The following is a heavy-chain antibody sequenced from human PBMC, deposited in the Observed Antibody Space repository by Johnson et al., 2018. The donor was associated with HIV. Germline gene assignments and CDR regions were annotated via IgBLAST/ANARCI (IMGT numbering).Heavy chain of an antibody. V-gene: IGHV3-30-3*01. CDR2: ISYDGSNK. Sequence: QMLLVESGGGLVQPGRSLRLSCAASGFTFSSYAMHWVRQAPGKGLEWVAVISYDGSNKYYADSVKGRFTISRDNSKNTLYLQMNSLRAEDTAVYYCAKEMEGYYGSGKGDAFDIWGQGTMVTVSS. J-gene: IGHJ3*02. CDR1: GFTFSSYA. CDR3: AKEMEGYYGSGKGDAFDI. D-gene: IGHD3-10*01.